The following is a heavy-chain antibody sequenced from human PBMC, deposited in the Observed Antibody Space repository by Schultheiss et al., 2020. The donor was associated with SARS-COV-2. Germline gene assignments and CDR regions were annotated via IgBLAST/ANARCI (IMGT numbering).Heavy chain of an antibody. V-gene: IGHV4-38-2*01. CDR2: IYHSGST. J-gene: IGHJ6*02. Sequence: SETLSLTCAVSGYSISSGYYWGWIRQPPGKGLEWIGEIYHSGSTNYNPSLKSRVTISVDKSKNQFSLKLSSVTAADTAVYYCARVLLWFREPYMDVWGQGTTVTVSS. CDR3: ARVLLWFREPYMDV. CDR1: GYSISSGYY. D-gene: IGHD3-10*01.